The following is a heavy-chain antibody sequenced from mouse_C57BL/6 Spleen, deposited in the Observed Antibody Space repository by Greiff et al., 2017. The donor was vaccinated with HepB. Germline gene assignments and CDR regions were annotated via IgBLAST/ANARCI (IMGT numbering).Heavy chain of an antibody. CDR1: GYTFTSYC. CDR2: IYPGSGNT. V-gene: IGHV1-55*01. CDR3: ATGDYDCSFAY. J-gene: IGHJ3*01. Sequence: QVQLQQPGAELVRPGASVKLSCTASGYTFTSYCINWVKQRPGQGLEWIGDIYPGSGNTNYNEKFKSKATMTVDTSSSTAYMQLSSLTSEDSAVYYCATGDYDCSFAYWGQGTLVTVSA. D-gene: IGHD2-4*01.